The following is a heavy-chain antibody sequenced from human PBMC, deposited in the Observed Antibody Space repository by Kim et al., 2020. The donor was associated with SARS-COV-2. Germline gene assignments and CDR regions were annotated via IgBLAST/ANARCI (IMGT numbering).Heavy chain of an antibody. CDR2: ISGSGKTI. Sequence: GGSLRLSCAASNFTFTDHYMTWIRQAPGKGLEYVAYISGSGKTIYYADSVEGRFSISRDNAQNSVFLQMNSLRGEDTAVYFCARASADSPTLDYWGQGTLLTVS. D-gene: IGHD4-4*01. CDR1: NFTFTDHY. J-gene: IGHJ4*02. CDR3: ARASADSPTLDY. V-gene: IGHV3-11*01.